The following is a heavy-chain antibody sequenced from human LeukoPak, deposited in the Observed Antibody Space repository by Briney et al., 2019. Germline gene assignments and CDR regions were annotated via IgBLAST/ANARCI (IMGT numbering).Heavy chain of an antibody. Sequence: RGSLRLSCAASGFTFTTYAMSWVRQAPGRGLEWVSAISSSGGSTYYADSVKGRFTISRDNSNNTLYLQMNSLRAEDTAIYYCAIDPLRVAATNWGQGTLVTVSS. V-gene: IGHV3-23*01. J-gene: IGHJ4*02. CDR2: ISSSGGST. CDR3: AIDPLRVAATN. CDR1: GFTFTTYA. D-gene: IGHD2-15*01.